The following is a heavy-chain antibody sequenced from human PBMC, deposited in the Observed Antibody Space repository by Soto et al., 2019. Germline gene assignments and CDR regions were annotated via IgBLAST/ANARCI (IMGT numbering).Heavy chain of an antibody. CDR3: SGIAAPLYYYGMDV. J-gene: IGHJ6*02. CDR2: IIPIFGTP. D-gene: IGHD6-13*01. V-gene: IGHV1-69*12. Sequence: QVQLVQSGAEVKKPGSSVKVSCKASGGTFSSYAISWVRQAPGQGLEWMGGIIPIFGTPNYAQKFQGRVTIXAXEXXSTAYMELSRLRSEDTAVYYCSGIAAPLYYYGMDVWGQGTTVTVSS. CDR1: GGTFSSYA.